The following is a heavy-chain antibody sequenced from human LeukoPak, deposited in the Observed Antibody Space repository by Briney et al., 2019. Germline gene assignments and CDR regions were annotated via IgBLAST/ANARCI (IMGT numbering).Heavy chain of an antibody. D-gene: IGHD6-13*01. CDR1: GYTFTSYY. CDR2: INPSGGST. Sequence: ASVKVSCKASGYTFTSYYMHWVRQAPGQGLEWMGIINPSGGSTSYAQKSQGRVTMTRDTSTSTVYMELSSLRSEDTAVYYCARVRSPGIAAAGKTRFDYWGQGTLVTVSS. J-gene: IGHJ4*02. V-gene: IGHV1-46*01. CDR3: ARVRSPGIAAAGKTRFDY.